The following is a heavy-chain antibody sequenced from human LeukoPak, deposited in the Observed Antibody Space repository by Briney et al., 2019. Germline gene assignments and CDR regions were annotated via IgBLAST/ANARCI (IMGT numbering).Heavy chain of an antibody. J-gene: IGHJ5*02. Sequence: SETLSLTCAVYGGSFSGYYWSWIRQPPGKGLEWIGYIYYSGSTNYNPSLKSRVTISVDTSKNQFSLKLSSVTAADTAVYYCAREPRYYDILTGYSKGWFDPWGQGTLVTVSS. CDR2: IYYSGST. V-gene: IGHV4-59*01. D-gene: IGHD3-9*01. CDR3: AREPRYYDILTGYSKGWFDP. CDR1: GGSFSGYY.